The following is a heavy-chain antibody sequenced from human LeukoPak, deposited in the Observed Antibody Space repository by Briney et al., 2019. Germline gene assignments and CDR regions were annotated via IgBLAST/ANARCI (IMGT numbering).Heavy chain of an antibody. D-gene: IGHD3-22*01. CDR1: GFTFSSYA. Sequence: QPGGSLRLSCAASGFTFSSYAMSWVRQAPGKGPEWVSAISGSGGSTYYADSVKGRFTISRDNSKNTLYLQMNSLRAEDTAVYYCAKDLPSYYYDSSGYYGYWGQGTLVTVSS. CDR2: ISGSGGST. V-gene: IGHV3-23*01. CDR3: AKDLPSYYYDSSGYYGY. J-gene: IGHJ4*02.